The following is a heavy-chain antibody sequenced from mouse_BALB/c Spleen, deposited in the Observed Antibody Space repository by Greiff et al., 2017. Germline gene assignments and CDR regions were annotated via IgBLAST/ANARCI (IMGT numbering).Heavy chain of an antibody. CDR2: IYPSDSYT. J-gene: IGHJ2*01. CDR3: TRDDGGFDY. Sequence: QVQLQQPGAELVRPGASVKLSCKASGYTFTSYWINWVKQRPGQGLEWIGNIYPSDSYTNYNQKFKDKATLTVDKSSSTAYMQLSSTTSEDSAVYYCTRDDGGFDYWGQGTTLTVSS. V-gene: IGHV1-69*02. CDR1: GYTFTSYW. D-gene: IGHD2-3*01.